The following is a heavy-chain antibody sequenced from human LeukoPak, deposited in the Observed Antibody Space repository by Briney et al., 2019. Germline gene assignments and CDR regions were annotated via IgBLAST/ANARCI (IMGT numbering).Heavy chain of an antibody. CDR2: IYTSGST. D-gene: IGHD5-18*01. CDR1: GGSISSGSYY. V-gene: IGHV4-61*02. Sequence: PSQTLSLTCTVSGGSISSGSYYWSWIRQPAGKGLEWIGRIYTSGSTNYNPSLKSRVTISVDTSKNQFSLKLSSVTAADTAVYYCARAHLTAYYYYYYMDVWGKGTTVTVSS. CDR3: ARAHLTAYYYYYYMDV. J-gene: IGHJ6*03.